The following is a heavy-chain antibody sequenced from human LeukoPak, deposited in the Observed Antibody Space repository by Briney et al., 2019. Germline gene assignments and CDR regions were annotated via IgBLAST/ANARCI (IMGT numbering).Heavy chain of an antibody. CDR2: ISSSSSTI. J-gene: IGHJ4*02. V-gene: IGHV3-48*01. D-gene: IGHD2-2*01. CDR3: ARVVPAARGFYYFDY. Sequence: PGGSLRLSRAASGFTFSSYSMNWVRQAPGKGLEWVSYISSSSSTIYYADSVKGRFTISRDNAKNSLYLQMNSLRSEDTAVYYCARVVPAARGFYYFDYWGQGTLVTVSS. CDR1: GFTFSSYS.